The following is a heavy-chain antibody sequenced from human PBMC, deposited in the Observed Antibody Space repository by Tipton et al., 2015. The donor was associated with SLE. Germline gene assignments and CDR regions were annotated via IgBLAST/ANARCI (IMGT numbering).Heavy chain of an antibody. Sequence: GSLRLSCAASGFTFSSYGMHWVRQAPGKGLEWVAFIRYDGSNKYYADSVKGRFTISRDNSKNTLYLQMNSLRAEDTAVYYCAKGGPDRGGWSAGYFQHWGQGTLVTVSS. V-gene: IGHV3-30*02. CDR2: IRYDGSNK. J-gene: IGHJ1*01. D-gene: IGHD6-19*01. CDR1: GFTFSSYG. CDR3: AKGGPDRGGWSAGYFQH.